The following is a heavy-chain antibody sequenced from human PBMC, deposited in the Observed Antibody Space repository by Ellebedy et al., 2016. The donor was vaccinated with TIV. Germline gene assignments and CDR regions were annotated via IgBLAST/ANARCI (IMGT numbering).Heavy chain of an antibody. CDR3: AREVDTNGGYMDV. D-gene: IGHD5-18*01. J-gene: IGHJ6*03. CDR2: MNPNSGNT. CDR1: GYTFGTYD. V-gene: IGHV1-8*01. Sequence: AASVKVSCKTSGYTFGTYDINWVRPAPGQGLEWMGWMNPNSGNTEYAQKFQGRVTMTRDTSITTAYMELRSLTSEDTAVYYCAREVDTNGGYMDVWGKGTTVIVSS.